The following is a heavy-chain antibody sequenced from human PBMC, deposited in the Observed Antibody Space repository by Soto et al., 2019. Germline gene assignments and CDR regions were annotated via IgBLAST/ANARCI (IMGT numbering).Heavy chain of an antibody. CDR3: ARENGSYHSDY. D-gene: IGHD1-26*01. V-gene: IGHV3-33*01. Sequence: QVQLVESGGGVVQPGRSLRLSCAASGFTFSTYGMHWVRQAPGKGLEWVAVIWYDGSNKYYADSVKGRFTISRDNSKNTLYLQMNSLTAEDTAVYYCARENGSYHSDYWGQVTLVTVSS. CDR2: IWYDGSNK. J-gene: IGHJ4*02. CDR1: GFTFSTYG.